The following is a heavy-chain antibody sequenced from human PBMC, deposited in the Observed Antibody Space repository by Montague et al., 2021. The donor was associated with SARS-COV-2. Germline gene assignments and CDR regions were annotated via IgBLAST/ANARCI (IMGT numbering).Heavy chain of an antibody. CDR2: IYYNGGT. CDR1: GSSISSDTHY. J-gene: IGHJ4*02. Sequence: SETLSLTCTVSGSSISSDTHYWSWIRQPPGKGLEWIGCIYYNGGTYYNSSLKSRVTISLDTSKNQFSLRLTSVTAADTAVYYCASEPSTWTGRDGFDHWGQGTLVTVSS. D-gene: IGHD3/OR15-3a*01. V-gene: IGHV4-39*01. CDR3: ASEPSTWTGRDGFDH.